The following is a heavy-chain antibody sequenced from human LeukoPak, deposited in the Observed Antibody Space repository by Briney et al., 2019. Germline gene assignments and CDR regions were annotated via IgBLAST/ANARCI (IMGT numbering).Heavy chain of an antibody. CDR3: ARDSNGPAF. CDR1: GFIVSNNY. V-gene: IGHV3-53*01. J-gene: IGHJ4*02. CDR2: IYSGGGT. D-gene: IGHD6-19*01. Sequence: GGSLRLSCEASGFIVSNNYMSWVRQAPGKGLEWVSVIYSGGGTFYSDSVKGRFTISRDYSKNTLYLQMNSLRADDTAVYYCARDSNGPAFWGQGTLVTVSS.